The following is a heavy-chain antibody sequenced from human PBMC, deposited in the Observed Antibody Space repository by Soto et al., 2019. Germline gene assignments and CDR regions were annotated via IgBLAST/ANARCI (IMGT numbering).Heavy chain of an antibody. V-gene: IGHV1-2*02. CDR2: INPNSGGT. CDR3: ARGYYYDSSGYYFPFDH. D-gene: IGHD3-22*01. Sequence: ASVKVSCKASGYTFTGYYMHWVRQAPGQGLEWMGWINPNSGGTNYAQKFQGRVTMTRDTSISTAYMELSRLRSDDTAVYYCARGYYYDSSGYYFPFDHWGQGTLVTVSS. CDR1: GYTFTGYY. J-gene: IGHJ4*02.